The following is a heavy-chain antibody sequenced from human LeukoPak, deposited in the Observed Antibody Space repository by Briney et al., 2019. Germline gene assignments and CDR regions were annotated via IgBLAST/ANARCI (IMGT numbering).Heavy chain of an antibody. V-gene: IGHV5-51*01. J-gene: IGHJ5*02. CDR3: ARVIGTTWGKSGFDP. D-gene: IGHD2/OR15-2a*01. CDR2: IYPGDSDT. Sequence: GESLKIACKGAGYRFTSHWIGWVRQMPGKGPEWMGMIYPGDSDTRYSPSFQGQVTISADKSISTAFLRWTSLKASDTAMYYCARVIGTTWGKSGFDPWGQGTLVTVSS. CDR1: GYRFTSHW.